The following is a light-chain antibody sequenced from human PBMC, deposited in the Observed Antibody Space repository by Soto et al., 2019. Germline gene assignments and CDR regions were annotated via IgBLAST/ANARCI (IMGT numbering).Light chain of an antibody. V-gene: IGLV2-11*01. CDR3: CSYAGRYV. CDR2: DVS. CDR1: SSDFGGDDF. Sequence: QSALTQPCSVSGSPGQSVTISCTGTSSDFGGDDFVSWYQHHPAKAPKLMIYDVSKRPSGVPDRFSGSKSGNTASLTISGLQAEDEADYYCCSYAGRYVFGTGTKVTVL. J-gene: IGLJ1*01.